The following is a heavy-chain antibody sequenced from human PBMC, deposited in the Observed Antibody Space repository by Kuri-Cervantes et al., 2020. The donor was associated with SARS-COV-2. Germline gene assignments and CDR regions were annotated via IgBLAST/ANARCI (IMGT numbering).Heavy chain of an antibody. D-gene: IGHD2-2*01. V-gene: IGHV1-18*01. CDR1: GYTFTSYG. J-gene: IGHJ2*01. CDR2: ISAYNGNT. CDR3: ASGDCSSTSCYSHYWYFDL. Sequence: ASVKVSCKASGYTFTSYGISWVRQAPGQGLEWMGWISAYNGNTNYAQKLQGRVTMTTDTSTSTAYMELSSLRSEDTAVYYCASGDCSSTSCYSHYWYFDLWGRGTLVTVSS.